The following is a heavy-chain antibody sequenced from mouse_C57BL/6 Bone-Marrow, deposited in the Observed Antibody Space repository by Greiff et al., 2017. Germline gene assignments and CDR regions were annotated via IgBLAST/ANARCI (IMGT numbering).Heavy chain of an antibody. CDR2: IYPRDGST. D-gene: IGHD1-1*01. CDR3: AREEVLTTVVATPYYFDY. V-gene: IGHV1-85*01. J-gene: IGHJ2*01. CDR1: GYTFTSYD. Sequence: QVHVKQSGPELVKPGASVKLSCKASGYTFTSYDINWVKQRPGQGLEWIGWIYPRDGSTKYNEKFKGKATLTVDTSSSTAYMELHSLTSEDSAVYFCAREEVLTTVVATPYYFDYWGQGTTLTVSS.